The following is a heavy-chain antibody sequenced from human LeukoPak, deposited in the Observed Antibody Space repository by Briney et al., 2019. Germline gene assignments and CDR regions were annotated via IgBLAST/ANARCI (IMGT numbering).Heavy chain of an antibody. CDR1: GGSISSSY. CDR3: ARDGSLQSSGDYFDY. V-gene: IGHV4-59*01. D-gene: IGHD1-26*01. Sequence: PSETLSLTCTVSGGSISSSYWSWIRQPPGKGLEWIGYIYHDGRTNYNPSLKRRVTISVDTSKDHFSLNLSSVTAADTAVYYCARDGSLQSSGDYFDYWGQGTLVTVSS. CDR2: IYHDGRT. J-gene: IGHJ4*02.